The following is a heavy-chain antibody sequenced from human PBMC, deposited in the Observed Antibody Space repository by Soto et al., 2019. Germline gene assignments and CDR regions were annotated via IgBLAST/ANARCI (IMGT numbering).Heavy chain of an antibody. Sequence: GGSLRLSCAASGFTFSSLALHWVRQAPGKGLEWLSVISKDGYNKYYADFVQGRFTISRDNSKNTLYLEMHSLRPEDTATYYCATDSVGYTSAWPITDHWGQGTLVTVYS. V-gene: IGHV3-30-3*01. J-gene: IGHJ5*02. CDR3: ATDSVGYTSAWPITDH. CDR2: ISKDGYNK. CDR1: GFTFSSLA. D-gene: IGHD6-19*01.